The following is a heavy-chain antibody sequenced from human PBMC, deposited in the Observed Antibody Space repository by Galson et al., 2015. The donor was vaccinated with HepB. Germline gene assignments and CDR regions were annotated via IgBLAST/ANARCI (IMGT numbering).Heavy chain of an antibody. D-gene: IGHD6-13*01. CDR2: TYYRSKWYN. Sequence: CAISGDSVSSNSAAWNWIRRSPSRGLEWLGRTYYRSKWYNDYAVSVKSRITINPDTSKNQFSLQLNSVTPEDTAVYYCARSHSSSWYGRDYYYYGMDVWGQGTTVTVSS. CDR1: GDSVSSNSAA. J-gene: IGHJ6*02. V-gene: IGHV6-1*01. CDR3: ARSHSSSWYGRDYYYYGMDV.